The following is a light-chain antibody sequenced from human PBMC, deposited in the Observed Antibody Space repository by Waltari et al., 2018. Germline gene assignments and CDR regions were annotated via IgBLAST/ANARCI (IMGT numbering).Light chain of an antibody. CDR3: NSYRSGSTLVV. V-gene: IGLV2-14*01. CDR1: SRDVGCYNF. Sequence: QSAQTPPVSVSGSPAQALAISCLAISRDVGCYNFVSWYQQQPGKAPKLMIYDVSNRPSGVSNRFSGSKSGNTASLTISGLQSEDEGDYYCNSYRSGSTLVVFGGGTKLTVL. J-gene: IGLJ2*01. CDR2: DVS.